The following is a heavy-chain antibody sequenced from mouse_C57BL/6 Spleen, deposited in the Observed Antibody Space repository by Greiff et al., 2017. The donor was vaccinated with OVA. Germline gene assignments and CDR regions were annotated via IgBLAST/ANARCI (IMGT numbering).Heavy chain of an antibody. Sequence: VQLQQPRAEFVKPGASVKLSCKASGYTFTSYWMPWVKQRPGRGLEWIGRFDPISGGTKYNEKFKGKATLTKDKPTRTACMQLSSLTTDDSAVYYCASLKDWDVYFDYWGQGTTLTVSS. CDR3: ASLKDWDVYFDY. V-gene: IGHV1-72*01. CDR2: FDPISGGT. J-gene: IGHJ2*01. CDR1: GYTFTSYW. D-gene: IGHD4-1*01.